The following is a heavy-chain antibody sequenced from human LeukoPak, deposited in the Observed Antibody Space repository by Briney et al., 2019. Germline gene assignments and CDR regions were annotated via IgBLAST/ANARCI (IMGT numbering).Heavy chain of an antibody. CDR1: GGSISSYY. V-gene: IGHV4-59*12. CDR3: ARGVRDYVWGSYRYTHFDY. CDR2: IYYTGST. Sequence: SEILSLTCTVSGGSISSYYWSWVRQPPGKGLEWTGYIYYTGSTNYNPSLKSRVTISVDTSKNHFSLKLSSVTAADTAVYYCARGVRDYVWGSYRYTHFDYWGQGTLVTVSS. D-gene: IGHD3-16*02. J-gene: IGHJ4*02.